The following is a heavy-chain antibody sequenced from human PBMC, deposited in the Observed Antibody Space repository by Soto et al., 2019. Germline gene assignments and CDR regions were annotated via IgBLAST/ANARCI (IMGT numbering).Heavy chain of an antibody. J-gene: IGHJ4*02. CDR2: IYYSGST. Sequence: SETLSLTCTVSGGSISSGGYYWSWIRQHPGKGLEWIGYIYYSGSTYYNPSLKSRVTISVDTSKNQFSLKLSSVTAADTAVYYCARERYDGDYFDYWGQGTMVT. CDR1: GGSISSGGYY. CDR3: ARERYDGDYFDY. D-gene: IGHD3-22*01. V-gene: IGHV4-31*03.